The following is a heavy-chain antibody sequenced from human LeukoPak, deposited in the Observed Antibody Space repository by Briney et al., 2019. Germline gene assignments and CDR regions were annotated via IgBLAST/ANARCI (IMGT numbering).Heavy chain of an antibody. CDR1: GFSFNSYG. V-gene: IGHV3-30*02. J-gene: IGHJ4*02. CDR3: ARDVSVVVLSSTPTQIDY. CDR2: IRYDGSKK. Sequence: GGSLRLSCAASGFSFNSYGMHWVRQAPGKGLEWVAFIRYDGSKKYYADSLKGRITISRDNSKNTLYLQMNNLRAEDTAVYYYARDVSVVVLSSTPTQIDYWGQGTLVTVSS. D-gene: IGHD3-22*01.